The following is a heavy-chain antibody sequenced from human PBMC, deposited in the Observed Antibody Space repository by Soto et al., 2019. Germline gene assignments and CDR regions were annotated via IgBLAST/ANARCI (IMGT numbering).Heavy chain of an antibody. CDR2: ISYDGTNK. J-gene: IGHJ4*02. CDR1: GFSFSISP. Sequence: EGSLRLSCAASGFSFSISPMHWVRQAPGKGPEWVALISYDGTNKFYADSVKGRFTISRDNSKSTLYLQVDSLRPEDAAVYYCARDPKTSGGQHWAFNYFDSWGQRSLFTVSS. V-gene: IGHV3-30-3*01. CDR3: ARDPKTSGGQHWAFNYFDS. D-gene: IGHD7-27*01.